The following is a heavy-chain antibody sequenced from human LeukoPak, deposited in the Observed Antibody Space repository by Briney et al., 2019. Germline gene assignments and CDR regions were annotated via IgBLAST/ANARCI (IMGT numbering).Heavy chain of an antibody. J-gene: IGHJ4*02. CDR3: ARSPYYDILTGSRGTFDY. CDR1: GFSFSTSGVG. CDR2: IYWDEDK. V-gene: IGHV2-5*02. Sequence: GPTPVNPTQTLTLTCTFSGFSFSTSGVGVGWIRQPPGKALARLAVIYWDEDKRYRPSLKSRLTITKDTSKNQVVLTMTNMDPVDTATYYCARSPYYDILTGSRGTFDYWGRGILVTVSS. D-gene: IGHD3-9*01.